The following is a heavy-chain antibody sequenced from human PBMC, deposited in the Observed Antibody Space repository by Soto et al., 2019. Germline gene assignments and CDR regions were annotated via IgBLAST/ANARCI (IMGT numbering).Heavy chain of an antibody. Sequence: EVQLLESGGGLLQPGESLRLSCAASGFTFTSYAMSWVRQAPGKGLEWVSGISGSGNNTYYADSVKGRFTNSRENSKNTLYLQMNSLRAEDTAVYYCAKEGPVYYYDSSGYFDYWGQGTLVTVSS. D-gene: IGHD3-22*01. CDR2: ISGSGNNT. J-gene: IGHJ4*02. CDR3: AKEGPVYYYDSSGYFDY. V-gene: IGHV3-23*01. CDR1: GFTFTSYA.